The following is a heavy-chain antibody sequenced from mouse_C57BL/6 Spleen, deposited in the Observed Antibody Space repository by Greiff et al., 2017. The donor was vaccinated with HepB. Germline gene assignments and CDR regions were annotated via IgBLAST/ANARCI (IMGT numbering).Heavy chain of an antibody. CDR3: AKDRNCDGDWYFDV. Sequence: ESGPGLVKPSQSLSLTCSVSGYSITSGYYWNWIRQFPGNKLEWMGYISYDGSNNYNPTLKNRISITRDTSTNQFFLKLNSVTTEDTATYYCAKDRNCDGDWYFDVWGTGTTVTVSS. V-gene: IGHV3-6*01. CDR1: GYSITSGYY. D-gene: IGHD4-1*01. CDR2: ISYDGSN. J-gene: IGHJ1*03.